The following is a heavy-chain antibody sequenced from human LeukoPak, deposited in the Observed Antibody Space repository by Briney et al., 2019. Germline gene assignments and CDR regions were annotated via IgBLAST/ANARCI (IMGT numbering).Heavy chain of an antibody. CDR3: AKDIVVAGYYGMDV. J-gene: IGHJ6*02. CDR2: IRTNGGST. Sequence: PGGSLRLSCAASGFTFSNYAMSWVRQAPGKGLEWVSSIRTNGGSTYYADSVKGRSTISRDNSRNRLYLQMNSLRAEDTAVYYCAKDIVVAGYYGMDVWGQGTTVTVSS. V-gene: IGHV3-23*01. CDR1: GFTFSNYA. D-gene: IGHD2-21*01.